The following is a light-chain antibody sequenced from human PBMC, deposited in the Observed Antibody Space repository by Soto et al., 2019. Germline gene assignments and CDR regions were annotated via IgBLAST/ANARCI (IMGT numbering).Light chain of an antibody. CDR1: HSVNSN. Sequence: EIVMTQSPATLSVSTGETATLSCRASHSVNSNLAWYQQTPGQAPRLLIYGASTRATGIPARFSGSGSGTEFTLTINSLRSEDFAVYYCQQYLNWPIYTFGQGNKLEIK. V-gene: IGKV3-15*01. CDR3: QQYLNWPIYT. J-gene: IGKJ2*01. CDR2: GAS.